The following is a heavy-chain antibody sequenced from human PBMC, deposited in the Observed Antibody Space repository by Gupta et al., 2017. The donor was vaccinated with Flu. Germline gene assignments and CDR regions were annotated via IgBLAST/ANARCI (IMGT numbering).Heavy chain of an antibody. V-gene: IGHV3-7*01. CDR3: ARGGTRGSFDY. CDR2: IKHDENDI. D-gene: IGHD1-26*01. CDR1: SSYW. Sequence: SSYWMSWVRQAPGKGLEWVANIKHDENDIYYVDSVKGRFIVSRDNADNSLHLQVHSLRAEDTAVYYCARGGTRGSFDYWGQGALVTVSS. J-gene: IGHJ4*02.